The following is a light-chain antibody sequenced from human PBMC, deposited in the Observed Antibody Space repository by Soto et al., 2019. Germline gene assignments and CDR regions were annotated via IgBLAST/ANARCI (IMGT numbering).Light chain of an antibody. CDR2: VNSDGSH. Sequence: QPVLIQSPSASASLGASVKLTCTLSSGHSSYAIAWHQQQPEKGPRYLMKVNSDGSHIKGDGIPDRFSGFSSGAERYLTISSLQSEDEADYYCQTWGTDIHVVFGGGTKLTVL. CDR1: SGHSSYA. CDR3: QTWGTDIHVV. V-gene: IGLV4-69*02. J-gene: IGLJ2*01.